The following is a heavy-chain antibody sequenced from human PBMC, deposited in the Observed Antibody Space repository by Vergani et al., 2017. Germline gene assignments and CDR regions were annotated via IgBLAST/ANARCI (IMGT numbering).Heavy chain of an antibody. CDR1: EFTFSSYW. CDR3: ARDRAASMIVVVTAEFDY. CDR2: IKQDGSEK. J-gene: IGHJ4*02. V-gene: IGHV3-7*01. Sequence: EVQLVESGGGLVQPGGSLRLSCAASEFTFSSYWMSWVRQAPGKGLEWVANIKQDGSEKYYVDSVKGRFTISRENAKNSLYLQMNSLRAEDTAVYYCARDRAASMIVVVTAEFDYWGQGTLVTVSS. D-gene: IGHD3-22*01.